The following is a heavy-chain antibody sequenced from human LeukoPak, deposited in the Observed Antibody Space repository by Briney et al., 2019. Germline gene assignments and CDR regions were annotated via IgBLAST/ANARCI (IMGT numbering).Heavy chain of an antibody. CDR2: ISSSSSYI. J-gene: IGHJ4*02. Sequence: GGSLRLSCAASGFTFSSYSMNWVRQAPGKGLEWVSSISSSSSYIYYADSVKGRFTISRDNAKNSLYLQMNSLRAEDTAVYYCARGMTQSKRFDYWGQGTLVTVSS. V-gene: IGHV3-21*01. CDR1: GFTFSSYS. CDR3: ARGMTQSKRFDY. D-gene: IGHD2-21*02.